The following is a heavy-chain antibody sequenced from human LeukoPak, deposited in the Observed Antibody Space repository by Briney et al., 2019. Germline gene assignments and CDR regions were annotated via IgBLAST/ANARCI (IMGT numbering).Heavy chain of an antibody. CDR3: ARFRGYSYGFDY. Sequence: SETLSLTCTVSGGSISSYYWSWIRQPPGKGLEWIGYISYSGSTNYNPSLKSRVTISVDMSKNQFSLKLSSVTAADTAVYYCARFRGYSYGFDYWGQGTLVTVSS. D-gene: IGHD5-18*01. CDR1: GGSISSYY. V-gene: IGHV4-59*12. J-gene: IGHJ4*02. CDR2: ISYSGST.